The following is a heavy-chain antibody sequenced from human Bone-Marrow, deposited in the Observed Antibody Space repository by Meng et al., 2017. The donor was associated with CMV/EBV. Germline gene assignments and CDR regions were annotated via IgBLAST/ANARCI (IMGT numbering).Heavy chain of an antibody. J-gene: IGHJ5*02. CDR2: IIPIFGTA. V-gene: IGHV1-69*05. CDR1: GYTFTSYD. Sequence: SVKVSCKASGYTFTSYDINWVRQATGQGLEWMGGIIPIFGTANYAQKFQGRVTITTDESTSTAYMELSSLRSEDTAIYYCTRGRGSTHKGNWFDPWGQGTLVTVSS. CDR3: TRGRGSTHKGNWFDP. D-gene: IGHD3-10*01.